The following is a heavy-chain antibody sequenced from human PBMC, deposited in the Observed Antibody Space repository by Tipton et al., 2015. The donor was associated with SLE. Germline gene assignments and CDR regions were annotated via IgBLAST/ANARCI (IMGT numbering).Heavy chain of an antibody. CDR2: IRYDGSNK. J-gene: IGHJ5*02. Sequence: SLRLSCAASGFTFSSYSMNWVRQAPGKGLEWVAFIRYDGSNKYYADSVKGRFTISRDNSKNTLYLQMNSLRAEDTAVYYCAKEPVPAAIRYNWFDPWGQGTLVTVSS. V-gene: IGHV3-30*02. CDR1: GFTFSSYS. CDR3: AKEPVPAAIRYNWFDP. D-gene: IGHD2-2*02.